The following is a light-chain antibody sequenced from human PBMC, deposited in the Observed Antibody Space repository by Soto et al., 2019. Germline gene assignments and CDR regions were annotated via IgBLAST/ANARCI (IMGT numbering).Light chain of an antibody. CDR1: QNINSY. J-gene: IGKJ1*01. V-gene: IGKV1-39*01. CDR3: KQSYSTTWT. Sequence: DIQMTQSPSSLSASVGDRVTITCRASQNINSYLNWYQQKPGKPPSLLIYATSSVQSGVPSRFSGSGSGTDFTLTISSLQPDDFATYYCKQSYSTTWTFGQGTKVEIK. CDR2: ATS.